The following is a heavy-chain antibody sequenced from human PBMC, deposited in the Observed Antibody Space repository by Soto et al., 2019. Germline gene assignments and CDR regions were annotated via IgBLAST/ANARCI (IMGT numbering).Heavy chain of an antibody. CDR1: GYSISSGYY. CDR2: IYHSGST. CDR3: ARSMPTIFGVTGWFDP. D-gene: IGHD3-3*01. Sequence: SETLSLTCAVSGYSISSGYYWGWIRQPPGKGLEWIGSIYHSGSTYYNPSLKSRVTISVDTSKNQFSLKLSSVTAADTAVYYCARSMPTIFGVTGWFDPWGQGTLVTVSS. J-gene: IGHJ5*02. V-gene: IGHV4-38-2*01.